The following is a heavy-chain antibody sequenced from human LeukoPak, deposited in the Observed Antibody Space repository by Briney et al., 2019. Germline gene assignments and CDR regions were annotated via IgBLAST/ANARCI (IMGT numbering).Heavy chain of an antibody. V-gene: IGHV1-8*02. Sequence: ASVKVSCKASGYTFTSYGISWVRQAPGQGLEWMGWMNPNSGNTGYAQKFQGRVTMTRNTSISTAYMELSSLRSEDTAVYYCARGDFWSGYYKIGFFDYWGQGTLVTVSS. CDR3: ARGDFWSGYYKIGFFDY. CDR2: MNPNSGNT. CDR1: GYTFTSYG. D-gene: IGHD3-3*01. J-gene: IGHJ4*02.